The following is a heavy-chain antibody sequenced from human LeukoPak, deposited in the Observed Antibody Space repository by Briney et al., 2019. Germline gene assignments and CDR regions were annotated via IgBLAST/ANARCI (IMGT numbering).Heavy chain of an antibody. CDR3: ARRIRYFDWPSMDV. Sequence: GGSLRLSCAASGFTFSDYYMSWIRQAPGKGLEWVSYISSSSSYTNYADSVKGRFTISRDNAKNSLYLQTNSLRAEDTAVYYCARRIRYFDWPSMDVWGKGTTVTVSS. J-gene: IGHJ6*04. CDR1: GFTFSDYY. V-gene: IGHV3-11*06. CDR2: ISSSSSYT. D-gene: IGHD3-9*01.